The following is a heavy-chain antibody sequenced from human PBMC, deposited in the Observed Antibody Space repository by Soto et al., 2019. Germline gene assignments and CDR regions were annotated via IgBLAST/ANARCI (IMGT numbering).Heavy chain of an antibody. V-gene: IGHV1-69*13. Sequence: SVRVSCKASGGTFSSYAISWVRQAPGQGLEWMGGIIPIFGTANYAQKFQGRVTITVDESTSTAYMELSSLRSEDTAVYYCAREDGCSGGSCQFYFDYWGQGTLVTVSS. CDR3: AREDGCSGGSCQFYFDY. J-gene: IGHJ4*02. CDR1: GGTFSSYA. CDR2: IIPIFGTA. D-gene: IGHD2-15*01.